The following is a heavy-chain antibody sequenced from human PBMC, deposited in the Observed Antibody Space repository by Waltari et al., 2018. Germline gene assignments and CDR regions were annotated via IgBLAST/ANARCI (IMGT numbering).Heavy chain of an antibody. D-gene: IGHD6-19*01. J-gene: IGHJ4*02. CDR2: ISGSGGST. CDR1: GFTFSSYA. CDR3: AKDEAVAGSPSYFDY. V-gene: IGHV3-23*01. Sequence: EVQLLESGGGLVQPGGSLRLSCAAAGFTFSSYAMSWVRQAPGKGLEWVSAISGSGGSTYYADSVKGRFTISIDNSKNTLYLQMNSLRAEDTAVYYCAKDEAVAGSPSYFDYWGQGTLVTVSS.